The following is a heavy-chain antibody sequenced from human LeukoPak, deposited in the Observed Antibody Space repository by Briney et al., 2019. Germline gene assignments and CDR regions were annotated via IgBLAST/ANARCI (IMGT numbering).Heavy chain of an antibody. V-gene: IGHV1-2*02. CDR3: ARGLWDIVVVVETHDAFDI. CDR2: INPNSGGT. CDR1: GYTFTVYY. J-gene: IGHJ3*02. Sequence: ASVKVSCKASGYTFTVYYMHWVRQAPGQGLEWMGWINPNSGGTNYAQKFQGRVTMTRDTSISTAYMELRSLRSDDTAVYYCARGLWDIVVVVETHDAFDIWGQGTMVTVSS. D-gene: IGHD2-15*01.